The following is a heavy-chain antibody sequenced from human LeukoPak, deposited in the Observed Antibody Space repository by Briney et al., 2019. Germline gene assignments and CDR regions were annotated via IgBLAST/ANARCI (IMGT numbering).Heavy chain of an antibody. J-gene: IGHJ3*01. V-gene: IGHV3-21*01. CDR3: ARSRYSRAMTTDAFDV. Sequence: GGSLRLSCAASGFTFSSYSMNWVRQAPGKGLEWVSSISSSSSYIYYADSVKGRFTISRDNAKNSLYLQMNSLRAEDTAVYYCARSRYSRAMTTDAFDVWGQGTMVTVSS. CDR1: GFTFSSYS. D-gene: IGHD3-16*02. CDR2: ISSSSSYI.